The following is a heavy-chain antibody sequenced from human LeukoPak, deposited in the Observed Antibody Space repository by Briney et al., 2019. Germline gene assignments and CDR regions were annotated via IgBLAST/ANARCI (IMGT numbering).Heavy chain of an antibody. CDR2: IYCRGST. CDR3: ARSYSHFLRTRTYAFDI. D-gene: IGHD1-26*01. V-gene: IGHV4-39*07. CDR1: GGSISSSSYY. Sequence: SETLSLTCTVSGGSISSSSYYWGWIRQPPGKGLEWIGSIYCRGSTYYNPSLKSRVTISVDTSKNQFSLKLSSVTAADTAVYYCARSYSHFLRTRTYAFDIWGQGTMVTVSS. J-gene: IGHJ3*02.